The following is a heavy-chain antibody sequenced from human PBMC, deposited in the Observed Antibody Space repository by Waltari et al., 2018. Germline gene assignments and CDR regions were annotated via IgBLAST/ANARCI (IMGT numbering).Heavy chain of an antibody. CDR3: ATWNYYDRGYQGGAFDI. J-gene: IGHJ3*02. V-gene: IGHV3-48*03. CDR2: IRSGGSPM. CDR1: GLTFSTYD. D-gene: IGHD3-22*01. Sequence: EVQLVESGGDLVQPGGSLRLSCAASGLTFSTYDMIWARQAPGEGLEWVAHIRSGGSPMYHSESVGGRFTISRDNAKNFMYLQMNSLRVEDTAVYYCATWNYYDRGYQGGAFDIWGQGTVVTVSS.